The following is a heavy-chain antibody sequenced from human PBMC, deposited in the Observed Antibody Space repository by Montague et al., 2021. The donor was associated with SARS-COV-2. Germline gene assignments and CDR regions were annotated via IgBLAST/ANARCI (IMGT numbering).Heavy chain of an antibody. CDR2: IYYSWTT. CDR1: SGSIITSVYY. CDR3: ARGMIRGVTTPFDY. J-gene: IGHJ4*02. Sequence: SETLSLTCTVSSGSIITSVYYWGWIRQTPGKELEWIGNIYYSWTTYYNTSLQSRGTISVDTSKNHLSLRLSSVTAADTAVYFCARGMIRGVTTPFDYWGQGSQVTVAS. D-gene: IGHD3-10*01. V-gene: IGHV4-39*02.